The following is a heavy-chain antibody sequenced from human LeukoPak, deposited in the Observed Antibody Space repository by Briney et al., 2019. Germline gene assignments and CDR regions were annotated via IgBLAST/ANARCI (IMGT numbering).Heavy chain of an antibody. CDR1: GFTFSIYG. J-gene: IGHJ4*02. D-gene: IGHD2-15*01. CDR2: ISGNVAGT. CDR3: AKDLHGGLDY. Sequence: GGSLRLTCAASGFTFSIYGMGWVRQAPGMGLEWVACISGNVAGTYYADSVKGRFTISRDNSKNTWYLQMNSLRVEDTPVYYCAKDLHGGLDYWGQGTLVTVSS. V-gene: IGHV3-23*01.